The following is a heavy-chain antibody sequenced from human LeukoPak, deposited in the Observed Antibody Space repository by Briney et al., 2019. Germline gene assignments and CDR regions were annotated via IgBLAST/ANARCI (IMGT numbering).Heavy chain of an antibody. CDR3: ARVGYISGSSPSDF. CDR1: GGSFSANY. J-gene: IGHJ4*02. CDR2: INHTGRT. V-gene: IGHV4-34*01. Sequence: NTSESLSLTCAVSGGSFSANYWSWIRQPPGGGPEWLGEINHTGRTNYNPSLKSRVTISAEMTKHQFSLKLSSMTAADTTVYYCARVGYISGSSPSDFWGLGTLVIVSS. D-gene: IGHD6-19*01.